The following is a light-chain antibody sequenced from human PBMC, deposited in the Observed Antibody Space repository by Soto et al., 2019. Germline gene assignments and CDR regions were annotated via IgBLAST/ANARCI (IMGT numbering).Light chain of an antibody. Sequence: QSALTQPASVSGSPGQSITISCTGTSSDVGGYNYVSWYQHHPGKAPKLMIYEVSNRPSGVSNRFSGSKSGNTASLTISGIQAEDEADYYCSSYTSSSPYVFGTGTKLTVL. V-gene: IGLV2-14*01. CDR1: SSDVGGYNY. CDR3: SSYTSSSPYV. J-gene: IGLJ1*01. CDR2: EVS.